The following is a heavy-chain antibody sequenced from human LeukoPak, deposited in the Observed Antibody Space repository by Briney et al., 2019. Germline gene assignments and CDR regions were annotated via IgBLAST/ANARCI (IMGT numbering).Heavy chain of an antibody. D-gene: IGHD1-26*01. V-gene: IGHV4-34*01. CDR2: VNHSGST. CDR3: ARGHRGSYLDY. Sequence: SETLSLTCAVYGGSFSGYYWSWIRQPPGKGLEWIGEVNHSGSTNYNPSLKSRCTISVDTSKNQFSLKLSSVTAADTAVYYCARGHRGSYLDYWGQGTLVTVSS. J-gene: IGHJ4*02. CDR1: GGSFSGYY.